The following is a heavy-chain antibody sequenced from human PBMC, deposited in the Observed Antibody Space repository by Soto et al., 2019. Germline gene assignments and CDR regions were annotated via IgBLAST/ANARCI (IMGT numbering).Heavy chain of an antibody. CDR2: IYPGDSDT. CDR3: ARQVCGGDCYSYYFDY. CDR1: GYSFTSYW. D-gene: IGHD2-21*02. V-gene: IGHV5-51*01. J-gene: IGHJ4*02. Sequence: GDALKLSCTGSGYSFTSYWIGWVRQMPGKGLEWMGIIYPGDSDTRYSPSFQGQVTISADKSISTAYLQWSSLKASDTAMYYCARQVCGGDCYSYYFDYWGQGTLVTVSS.